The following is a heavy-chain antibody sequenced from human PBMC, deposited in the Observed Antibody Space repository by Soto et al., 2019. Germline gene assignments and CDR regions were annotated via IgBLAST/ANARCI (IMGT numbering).Heavy chain of an antibody. D-gene: IGHD2-2*01. J-gene: IGHJ6*02. V-gene: IGHV5-10-1*01. CDR2: IDPSDSYT. Sequence: GESLKISCKGSGYSFTSYWISWVRQMPGKGLEWMGRIDPSDSYTNYSPSFQGHVTISADKSISTAYLQWSSLKASDTAMYYCARLFAGYCSSTSCGSPYYGMDVWGQGTTVTVSS. CDR1: GYSFTSYW. CDR3: ARLFAGYCSSTSCGSPYYGMDV.